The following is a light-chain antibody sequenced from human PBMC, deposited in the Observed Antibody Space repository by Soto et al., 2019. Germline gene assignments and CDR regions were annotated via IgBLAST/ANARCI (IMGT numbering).Light chain of an antibody. CDR3: QQDYNLPRT. Sequence: EIVMTQSPATLSLSPGERATLSCRASQSVRSNYLSWYQQKPGQAPRLHIYGASTRATGIPARFSGSGSGTDFTLTISSLQPEDFAVYYCQQDYNLPRTFGGGTKVEIK. V-gene: IGKV3D-7*01. CDR1: QSVRSNY. J-gene: IGKJ4*01. CDR2: GAS.